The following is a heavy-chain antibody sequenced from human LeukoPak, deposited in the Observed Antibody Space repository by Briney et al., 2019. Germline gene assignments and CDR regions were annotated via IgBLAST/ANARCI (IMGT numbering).Heavy chain of an antibody. CDR1: GGSISSYY. J-gene: IGHJ4*02. CDR2: IYYSGST. CDR3: ARGRSGLDY. Sequence: PSETLYLTCTVSGGSISSYYWSWIRQPPGKGLEWIGYIYYSGSTNYNPSLKSRVTISVDTSKNQFSLKLSSVTAADTAVYYCARGRSGLDYWGQGTLVTVSS. V-gene: IGHV4-59*01. D-gene: IGHD2-15*01.